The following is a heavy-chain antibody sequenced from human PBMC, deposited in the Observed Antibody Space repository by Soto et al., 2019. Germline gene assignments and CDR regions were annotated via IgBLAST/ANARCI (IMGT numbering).Heavy chain of an antibody. V-gene: IGHV4-4*07. CDR1: GGSITSYR. D-gene: IGHD1-1*01. J-gene: IGHJ4*02. CDR2: INTSGNT. Sequence: XETLSLTCQVSGGSITSYRWSWIRQSAGRGLEWIGRINTSGNTHYNPSLTSRVTLSIDNSQNHFFLTVTSVTAADSAVYYCARERGNNWDYYDSWGQGTGVTVSS. CDR3: ARERGNNWDYYDS.